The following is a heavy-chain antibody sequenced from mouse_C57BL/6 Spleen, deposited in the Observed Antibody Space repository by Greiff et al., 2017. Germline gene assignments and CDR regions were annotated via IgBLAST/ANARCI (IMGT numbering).Heavy chain of an antibody. CDR1: GFTFSSYA. CDR2: ISDGGSYT. CDR3: ARFTGTSYFDY. V-gene: IGHV5-4*01. D-gene: IGHD4-1*01. Sequence: EVQLVESGGGLVKPGGSLKLSCAASGFTFSSYAMSWVRQTPEKRLEWVATISDGGSYTYYPDTVKGRFTISRDNAKNNLYLQMSHLKSEDTAMYYCARFTGTSYFDYWGQGTTLTVSS. J-gene: IGHJ2*01.